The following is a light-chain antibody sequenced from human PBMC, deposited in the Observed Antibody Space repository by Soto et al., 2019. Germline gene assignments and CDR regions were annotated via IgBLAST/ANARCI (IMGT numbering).Light chain of an antibody. Sequence: EVVMTQSPATLSVSPGERATLSCRASQSVSSNLAWYQQKPGEAARLLIYGASTRATGIPARFSGSGSGTEFTLTISSLQSEDFAVYYCQHYNNWPPWTFGPGTKVEIK. CDR1: QSVSSN. CDR3: QHYNNWPPWT. CDR2: GAS. V-gene: IGKV3-15*01. J-gene: IGKJ1*01.